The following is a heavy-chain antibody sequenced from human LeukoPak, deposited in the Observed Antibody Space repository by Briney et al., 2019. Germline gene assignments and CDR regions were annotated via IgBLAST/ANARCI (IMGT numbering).Heavy chain of an antibody. Sequence: GRSLRLSCAASGFTFSSYGMHWVRQAPGKGLEWVAVISYDGSNKYYADSVKGRFTISRDNSKNTLYLQMNSLRAEDTAVYYCARAPNPDYWGQGTLVTVSS. CDR1: GFTFSSYG. V-gene: IGHV3-30*03. CDR2: ISYDGSNK. J-gene: IGHJ4*02. CDR3: ARAPNPDY.